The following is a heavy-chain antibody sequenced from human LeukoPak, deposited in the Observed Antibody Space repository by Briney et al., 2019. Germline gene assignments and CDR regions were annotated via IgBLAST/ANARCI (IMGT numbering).Heavy chain of an antibody. D-gene: IGHD1-1*01. J-gene: IGHJ4*02. CDR2: ISGSGDTT. Sequence: GGSLRLSCAASGITFSSFAMTWLRQAPGKGLEWVSVISGSGDTTYCADSVKGRFTISRDNSKNTLYLQMNSLRVEDTAIYHCARESGGHDYWGRGTLVTVSS. CDR1: GITFSSFA. CDR3: ARESGGHDY. V-gene: IGHV3-23*01.